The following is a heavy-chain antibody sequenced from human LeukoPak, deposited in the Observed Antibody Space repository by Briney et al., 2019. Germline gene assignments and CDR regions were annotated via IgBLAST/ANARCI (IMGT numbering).Heavy chain of an antibody. Sequence: GGSLRLSCVGSGFSFSPYWMSWVRRAPGKGLEWLANIEKHGSADYYVDSVKGRFTISRDNAKNSLSLQLDSLRVEDTAVYYCAREVPGVMVAFDLWGQGTMVTVSP. J-gene: IGHJ3*01. CDR2: IEKHGSAD. CDR1: GFSFSPYW. V-gene: IGHV3-7*01. CDR3: AREVPGVMVAFDL. D-gene: IGHD2-2*01.